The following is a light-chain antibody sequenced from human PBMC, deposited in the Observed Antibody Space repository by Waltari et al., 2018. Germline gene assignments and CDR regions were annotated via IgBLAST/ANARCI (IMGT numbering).Light chain of an antibody. J-gene: IGLJ2*01. CDR2: DVT. Sequence: QSALTQPASVSVSPGQSITISCTGTSSDIGSYNLVSWYQQHPGKAPKILIYDVTKRPSGLSSRFSGYKSGITASLTISGLQAEDEADYYCCSYAGFSTVVFGGGTKLTVL. V-gene: IGLV2-23*02. CDR1: SSDIGSYNL. CDR3: CSYAGFSTVV.